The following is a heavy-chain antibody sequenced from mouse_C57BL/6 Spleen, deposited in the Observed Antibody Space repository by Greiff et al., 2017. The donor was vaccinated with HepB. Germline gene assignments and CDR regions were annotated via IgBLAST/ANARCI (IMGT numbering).Heavy chain of an antibody. V-gene: IGHV1-22*01. CDR3: ARERRTTVDY. D-gene: IGHD1-1*01. J-gene: IGHJ2*01. CDR2: INPNNGGT. Sequence: VQLQQSGPELVKPGASVKMSRKASGYTFTDYNMHWVKQSHGKSLEWIGYINPNNGGTSYNQKFKGKATLTVNKSSSTAYMELRSLTSEDSAVYYCARERRTTVDYWGQGTTLTVSS. CDR1: GYTFTDYN.